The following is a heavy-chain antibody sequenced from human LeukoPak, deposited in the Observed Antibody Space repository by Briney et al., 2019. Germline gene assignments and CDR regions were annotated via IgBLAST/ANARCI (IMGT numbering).Heavy chain of an antibody. CDR2: ISSTSSYI. CDR1: GFTFSSYS. V-gene: IGHV3-21*01. D-gene: IGHD4/OR15-4a*01. J-gene: IGHJ4*02. Sequence: GGSLRLSCAASGFTFSSYSMNWVRQAPGKGLEWVSSISSTSSYIYYADSLKGRFTISRDNVYNSLYLQMKSLRAEDTAIYYCARSGSTMANFDFWGQGTLVTVSS. CDR3: ARSGSTMANFDF.